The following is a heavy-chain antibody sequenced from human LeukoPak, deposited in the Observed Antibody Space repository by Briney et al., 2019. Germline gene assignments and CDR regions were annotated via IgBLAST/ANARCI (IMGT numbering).Heavy chain of an antibody. V-gene: IGHV1-24*01. Sequence: ASVKVSCKVSGYTLTELSMHWVRQAPGKGLEWMGGFDPEDGETIYAQKFQGRVTMTEDTSTDTAYMELSSLRSEDTAVYYCATGSGAVAGGDPYYFDYWGQGTLVTVSS. CDR1: GYTLTELS. CDR2: FDPEDGET. CDR3: ATGSGAVAGGDPYYFDY. J-gene: IGHJ4*02. D-gene: IGHD6-19*01.